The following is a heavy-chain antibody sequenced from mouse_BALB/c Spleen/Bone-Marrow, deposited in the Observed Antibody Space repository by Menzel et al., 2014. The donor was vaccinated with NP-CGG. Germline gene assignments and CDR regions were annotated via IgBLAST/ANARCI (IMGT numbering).Heavy chain of an antibody. CDR1: GFTFSGYY. Sequence: DVQLVESGGGLVKPGGSLKLSCAASGFTFSGYYMYWVRQTPEKRLEWVAAISDGGSYTYYPDSVKGRFTISRDNAKNNLYLQMSSLKSEDTAMYYCASSRYYAMDYWGQGTSVTVSS. D-gene: IGHD6-1*01. J-gene: IGHJ4*01. CDR3: ASSRYYAMDY. V-gene: IGHV5-4*02. CDR2: ISDGGSYT.